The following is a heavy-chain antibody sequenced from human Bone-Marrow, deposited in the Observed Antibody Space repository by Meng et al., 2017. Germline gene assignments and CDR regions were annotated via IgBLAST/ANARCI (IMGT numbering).Heavy chain of an antibody. V-gene: IGHV1-46*01. D-gene: IGHD1-1*01. J-gene: IGHJ3*02. CDR3: ARGGFSNWNDNDAFDI. CDR1: GYTSTSYY. Sequence: ASVKVSCKASGYTSTSYYMHWVRQAPGQGLEWMGIINPSGGSTSYAQKFQGRVTMTRDTSTSTVYMELSSLRSEDTAVYYCARGGFSNWNDNDAFDIWGQGTMVTVSS. CDR2: INPSGGST.